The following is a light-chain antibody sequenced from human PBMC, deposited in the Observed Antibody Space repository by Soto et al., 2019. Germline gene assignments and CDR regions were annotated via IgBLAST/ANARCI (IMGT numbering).Light chain of an antibody. CDR1: QSLVHSDGIAY. V-gene: IGKV2-30*02. J-gene: IGKJ5*01. CDR2: KVS. Sequence: DVVMTQSPVSLPVTLGQPASISCRTNQSLVHSDGIAYFSWFQQRPGRSPRCLIYKVSNRDSGVPARFSGSGSGTDLALKISRVEAEDVGVYYCMQGTHWPITFGQGTRLEIK. CDR3: MQGTHWPIT.